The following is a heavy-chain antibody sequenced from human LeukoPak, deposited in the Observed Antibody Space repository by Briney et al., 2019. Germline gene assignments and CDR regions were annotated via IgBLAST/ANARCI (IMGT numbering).Heavy chain of an antibody. V-gene: IGHV5-51*01. D-gene: IGHD2-15*01. CDR1: GYSFTSYW. CDR3: ARVVVVVSTNWYFDL. CDR2: IHPGDSDT. J-gene: IGHJ2*01. Sequence: GESLKISCKGSGYSFTSYWIGWVRQMPGKGLEWMGLIHPGDSDTRYSPSFQGQVTISVDRSISTAYLQWSSLKASDTAMYYCARVVVVVSTNWYFDLWGRGTLVTVSS.